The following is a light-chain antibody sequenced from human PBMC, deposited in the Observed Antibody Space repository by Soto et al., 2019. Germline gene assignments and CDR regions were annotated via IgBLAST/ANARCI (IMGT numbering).Light chain of an antibody. V-gene: IGLV1-44*01. Sequence: QSVLTQPPSASGTPGQRVTISCSGGSSNIGSDAVNWYQHFPGTAPKVLIYSNNQRPSGVPDRFSGSKSGTSASLAISGLQSEDEADYYCAVCAGSLNGWLFGGGTKLTVL. CDR2: SNN. J-gene: IGLJ3*02. CDR3: AVCAGSLNGWL. CDR1: SSNIGSDA.